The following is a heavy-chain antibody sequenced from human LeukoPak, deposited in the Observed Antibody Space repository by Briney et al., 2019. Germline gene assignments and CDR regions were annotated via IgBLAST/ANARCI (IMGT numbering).Heavy chain of an antibody. CDR1: GYSFTSYW. CDR2: IYPGDSDT. Sequence: GESLNISCKGSGYSFTSYWIGWVRQMPGKGLEWMGIIYPGDSDTRYSPSFQGQVTISADKSISTAYLQWSSLEASDTAMYYCARHFWGDYPWFDPWGQGTLVTASS. V-gene: IGHV5-51*01. D-gene: IGHD4-17*01. J-gene: IGHJ5*02. CDR3: ARHFWGDYPWFDP.